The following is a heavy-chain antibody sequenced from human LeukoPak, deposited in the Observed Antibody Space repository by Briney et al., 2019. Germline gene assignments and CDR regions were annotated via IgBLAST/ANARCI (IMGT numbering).Heavy chain of an antibody. D-gene: IGHD6-13*01. Sequence: GESLKISCQGSGYSFAKYWIGWVRQMPGKGLEWMGIIYPGDSDTKYSPSFQGQVTISADKSITTAYLQWSSLKASDTAMYYCAIRSNGGKYSSSWEWFDYWGQGTLVTVSS. CDR2: IYPGDSDT. CDR3: AIRSNGGKYSSSWEWFDY. V-gene: IGHV5-51*01. J-gene: IGHJ4*02. CDR1: GYSFAKYW.